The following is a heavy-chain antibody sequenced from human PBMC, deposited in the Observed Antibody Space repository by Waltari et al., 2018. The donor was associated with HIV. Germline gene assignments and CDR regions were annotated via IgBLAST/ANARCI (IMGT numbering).Heavy chain of an antibody. V-gene: IGHV4-59*01. CDR2: IYYSGST. CDR3: ARIKPVGAVAGPFDY. D-gene: IGHD6-19*01. J-gene: IGHJ4*02. CDR1: GGSISTYH. Sequence: QVHLQESGPGVVKPSVTLSLTCPVSGGSISTYHWSWIRQSPGKGLEWIGYIYYSGSTNYNAPLQSRVTISVDTSKNQFSLKLNSVTAADTAVYYCARIKPVGAVAGPFDYWGQGTLVTVSS.